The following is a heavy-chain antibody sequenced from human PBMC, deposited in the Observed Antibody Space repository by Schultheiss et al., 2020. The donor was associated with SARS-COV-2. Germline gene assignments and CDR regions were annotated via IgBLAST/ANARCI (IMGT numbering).Heavy chain of an antibody. CDR3: ARGTEEITMIVVVITTSSNWFDP. D-gene: IGHD3-22*01. CDR2: INHSGST. CDR1: GGSITNGGYY. J-gene: IGHJ5*02. Sequence: SETLSLTCSVSGGSITNGGYYWSWIRQPPGKGLEWIGEINHSGSTNYNPSLKSRVTISVDTSKNQFSLKLSSVTAADTAVYYCARGTEEITMIVVVITTSSNWFDPWGQGTLVTVSS. V-gene: IGHV4-34*01.